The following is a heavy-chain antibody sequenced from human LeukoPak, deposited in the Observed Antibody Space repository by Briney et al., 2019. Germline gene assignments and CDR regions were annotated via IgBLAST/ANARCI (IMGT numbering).Heavy chain of an antibody. CDR2: ISSDGDDK. Sequence: TGRSLRLSCAASGFTFSSFGFHWVRQARDNGLEWVAIISSDGDDKYYADSVKGRFTISRDNSKNTLYLQMNSMRTEDTAMYYCAKPDGSGSYALNWGQGTLVTVSS. CDR1: GFTFSSFG. CDR3: AKPDGSGSYALN. J-gene: IGHJ4*02. D-gene: IGHD3-10*01. V-gene: IGHV3-30*18.